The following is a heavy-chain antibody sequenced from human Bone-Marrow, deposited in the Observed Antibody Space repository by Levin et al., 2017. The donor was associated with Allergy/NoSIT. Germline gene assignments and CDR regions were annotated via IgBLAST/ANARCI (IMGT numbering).Heavy chain of an antibody. V-gene: IGHV1-45*02. D-gene: IGHD4-17*01. CDR1: GYTFTYRY. J-gene: IGHJ3*02. CDR3: ARSGNDYGDYKGGASAFDS. Sequence: SVKVSCKASGYTFTYRYLHWVRQAPGQALEWMGWITPFNGNTNYAQKFQDRVTITRDRSMSTAYMELSSLRSEDTAMYYCARSGNDYGDYKGGASAFDSWGQGTMVTVSS. CDR2: ITPFNGNT.